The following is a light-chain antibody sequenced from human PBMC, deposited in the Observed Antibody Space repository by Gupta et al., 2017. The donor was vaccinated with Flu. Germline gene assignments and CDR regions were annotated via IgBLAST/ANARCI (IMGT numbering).Light chain of an antibody. Sequence: QSALTQSASVSGSPGQSITISCTGPSSDVAGYNNVSWYQQHPGKAPKLMIYEVSNRPSGVSNRFSGSKSDNTASLTISGLQAEDEADYYCSSYTSSSTLYVFGTGTKVTVL. CDR3: SSYTSSSTLYV. CDR2: EVS. J-gene: IGLJ1*01. V-gene: IGLV2-14*01. CDR1: SSDVAGYNN.